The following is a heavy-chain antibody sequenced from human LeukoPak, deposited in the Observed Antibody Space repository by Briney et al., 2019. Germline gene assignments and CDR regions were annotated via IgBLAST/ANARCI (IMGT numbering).Heavy chain of an antibody. D-gene: IGHD3-22*01. CDR1: GYTFTSYG. CDR3: ARDVGNYYDSSGYALDY. J-gene: IGHJ4*02. V-gene: IGHV1-18*01. CDR2: ISAYNGNT. Sequence: ASVKVSCKASGYTFTSYGISWVRQALGQGLEWMGWISAYNGNTNYAQKLQGRVTMTTGTSTSTAYMELRSLRSDDTAVYYCARDVGNYYDSSGYALDYWGQGTLVTVSS.